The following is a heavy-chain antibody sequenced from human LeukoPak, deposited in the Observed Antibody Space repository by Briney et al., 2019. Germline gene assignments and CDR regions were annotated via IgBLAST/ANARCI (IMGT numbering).Heavy chain of an antibody. D-gene: IGHD3-10*01. V-gene: IGHV1-3*01. CDR3: ARRYGSGSYGYFDY. J-gene: IGHJ4*02. CDR1: GYTFTSYA. CDR2: INAGNGTT. Sequence: GASVKVSCKASGYTFTSYAMHWVRQAPGQRLEWMGWINAGNGTTKYSQKFQGRVTITRDTSASTAYMELSSLRSEDTAVYYCARRYGSGSYGYFDYWGQGTLVTVSS.